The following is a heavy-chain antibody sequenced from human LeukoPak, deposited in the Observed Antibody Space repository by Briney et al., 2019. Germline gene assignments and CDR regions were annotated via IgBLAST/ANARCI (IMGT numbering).Heavy chain of an antibody. D-gene: IGHD4-17*01. CDR2: IRYDGSNK. Sequence: GGSLRLSCAASGFTFSSYGMHWVRQAPGKGLEWVAFIRYDGSNKYYADSVKGRFTISRDNSKNTLYLQMNSPRAEDTAVYYCAKVGDDYGDYADYWGQGTPVTVSS. CDR3: AKVGDDYGDYADY. V-gene: IGHV3-30*02. J-gene: IGHJ4*02. CDR1: GFTFSSYG.